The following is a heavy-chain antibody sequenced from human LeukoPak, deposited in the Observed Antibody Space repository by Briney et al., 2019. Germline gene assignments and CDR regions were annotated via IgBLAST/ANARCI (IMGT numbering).Heavy chain of an antibody. CDR1: GGSFSGYY. Sequence: SETLSLTCAVYGGSFSGYYWSWIRQPPGKGLEWIGEINHSGSTNYNPSLKSRVTISVDTSKNQFSLKLSSVTAADTAVYYCAREGLQLWLRWFDPWGQGTLVTVSS. D-gene: IGHD5-18*01. CDR2: INHSGST. CDR3: AREGLQLWLRWFDP. V-gene: IGHV4-34*01. J-gene: IGHJ5*02.